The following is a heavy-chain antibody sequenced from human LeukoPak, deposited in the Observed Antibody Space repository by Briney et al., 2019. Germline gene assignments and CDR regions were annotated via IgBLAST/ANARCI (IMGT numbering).Heavy chain of an antibody. J-gene: IGHJ4*02. V-gene: IGHV1-69*13. Sequence: ASVKVSCKASGDSFSTYDMTWVRQAPGQGLECVGGISPIFGKSNHAQKFQGRVSITADESTTTVYMELTNLRSDDTAIYYCAIFINGGFDLWGPGTRVTVSS. CDR2: ISPIFGKS. CDR3: AIFINGGFDL. CDR1: GDSFSTYD. D-gene: IGHD3-10*01.